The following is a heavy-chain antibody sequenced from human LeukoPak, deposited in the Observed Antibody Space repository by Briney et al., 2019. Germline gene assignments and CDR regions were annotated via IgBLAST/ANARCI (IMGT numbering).Heavy chain of an antibody. CDR1: GGSISSGSYY. CDR3: AKDRLIWFGEPLYYFDY. Sequence: SQTLSLTCTVSGGSISSGSYYWSWIRQPPGKGLEWSGAINHSGSTNYNPSLKSRVTISVDTSKNQFSLKLSSVTAADTAVYYCAKDRLIWFGEPLYYFDYWGQGTLVTVSS. J-gene: IGHJ4*02. V-gene: IGHV4-39*07. CDR2: INHSGST. D-gene: IGHD3-10*01.